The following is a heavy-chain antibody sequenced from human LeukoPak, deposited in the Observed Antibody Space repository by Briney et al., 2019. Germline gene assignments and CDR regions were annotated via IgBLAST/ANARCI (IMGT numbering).Heavy chain of an antibody. D-gene: IGHD2-15*01. V-gene: IGHV4-59*08. CDR3: ATLRYCGGGSCFPKYFQH. CDR2: IYYSGST. CDR1: GGSINSYY. J-gene: IGHJ1*01. Sequence: NPSETLSLTCTVSGGSINSYYWSWIRQPPGTGLEWIGYIYYSGSTNYNPSLKSRVTISVDTSKNQFSLKLSSVTAADTAVYYCATLRYCGGGSCFPKYFQHWGQGTLVTVSS.